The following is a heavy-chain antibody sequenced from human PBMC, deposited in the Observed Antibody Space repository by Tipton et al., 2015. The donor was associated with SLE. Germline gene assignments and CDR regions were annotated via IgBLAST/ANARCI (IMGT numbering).Heavy chain of an antibody. CDR2: ISTYSGTT. Sequence: QVQLVQSGAEVKKPGASVKVSCKASRYNFIGYYMHWVRQAPGQGLEWMGWISTYSGTTNYAQQLQGRVTMTTDTSTSTAYMELRSLRSDDTAVYYCARSIVATTDFDYWGQGTLVTVSA. V-gene: IGHV1-18*04. J-gene: IGHJ4*02. CDR1: RYNFIGYY. CDR3: ARSIVATTDFDY. D-gene: IGHD5-12*01.